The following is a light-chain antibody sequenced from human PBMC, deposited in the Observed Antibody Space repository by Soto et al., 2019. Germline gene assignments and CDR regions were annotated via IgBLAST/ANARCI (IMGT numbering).Light chain of an antibody. J-gene: IGKJ1*01. CDR1: QGIRND. V-gene: IGKV1-6*01. CDR3: QQGYGRPPM. CDR2: AAS. Sequence: AIQIPQSPSSLSASVGDRVTITCRASQGIRNDLCWYQQKPGKAPKLLIYAASSLQSGVPAMFSGSGSGADFSLTISSLQPWDFATYYSQQGYGRPPMFGQGTTVDIK.